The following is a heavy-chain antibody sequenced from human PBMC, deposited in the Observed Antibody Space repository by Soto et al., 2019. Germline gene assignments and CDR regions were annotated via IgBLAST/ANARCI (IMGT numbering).Heavy chain of an antibody. D-gene: IGHD2-8*01. CDR3: AKDHFKGNGVLDGFGV. CDR1: GFTFSSYC. CDR2: ISCDGSNK. J-gene: IGHJ3*01. Sequence: GGSLRLSCAASGFTFSSYCMHWVRQAPGKGLECVSVISCDGSNKYYADSVKGRFTIYRYNSKNTLYLQMNSLRADDKAVYYCAKDHFKGNGVLDGFGVWGQGTMVTGSS. V-gene: IGHV3-30*18.